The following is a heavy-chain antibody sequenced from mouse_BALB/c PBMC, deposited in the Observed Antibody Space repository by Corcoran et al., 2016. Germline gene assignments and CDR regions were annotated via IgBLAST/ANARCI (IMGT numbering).Heavy chain of an antibody. D-gene: IGHD3-3*01. CDR2: IDPENGNT. Sequence: EVQLQQSGAELVRPGALVKLSCKASGFNIKDYYMHWVKQRPEQSLECIGWIDPENGNTIYYPKFQGKASITADTSSNTAYLQLSSLTSEDTVVYYCAVGNYFDYWGQGTTLTVSS. J-gene: IGHJ2*01. V-gene: IGHV14-1*02. CDR3: AVGNYFDY. CDR1: GFNIKDYY.